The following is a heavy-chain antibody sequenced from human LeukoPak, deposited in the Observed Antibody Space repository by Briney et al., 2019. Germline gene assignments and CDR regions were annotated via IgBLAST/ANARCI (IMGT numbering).Heavy chain of an antibody. V-gene: IGHV4-59*01. CDR3: ARGVQLRYFDWSFDY. CDR2: IYYSGTT. D-gene: IGHD3-9*01. J-gene: IGHJ4*02. CDR1: GGSISSYY. Sequence: SETLSLTCTVSGGSISSYYWSWIRQPPGKGLEWIGYIYYSGTTNYNPSLKSRVTISVDTSKNQFSLKLSSVTAADTAVYYCARGVQLRYFDWSFDYWGQGTLVTVSS.